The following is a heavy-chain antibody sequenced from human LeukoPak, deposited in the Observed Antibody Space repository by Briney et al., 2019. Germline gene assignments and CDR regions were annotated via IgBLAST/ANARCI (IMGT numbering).Heavy chain of an antibody. Sequence: SETLSLTCTVSGGSISSGGYYWSWIRQHPGKGLEWIGYIYYSGSTYYNPSLKSRVTISVDTSKNQFSLKLSSVTAADTAVYYCARGRKADIVVVTAIPGSDYYYYGMDVWGQGTTVTVSS. CDR3: ARGRKADIVVVTAIPGSDYYYYGMDV. V-gene: IGHV4-31*03. J-gene: IGHJ6*02. CDR2: IYYSGST. D-gene: IGHD2-21*02. CDR1: GGSISSGGYY.